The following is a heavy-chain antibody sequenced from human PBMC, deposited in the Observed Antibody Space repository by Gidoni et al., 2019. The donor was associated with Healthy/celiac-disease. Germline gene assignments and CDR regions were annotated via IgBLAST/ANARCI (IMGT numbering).Heavy chain of an antibody. V-gene: IGHV3-49*05. D-gene: IGHD3-3*01. CDR2: IRSKAYGGTT. J-gene: IGHJ4*02. Sequence: EVQLVESGGGLVKPGRPLRLSCTASGFTFGDYAMSWFRQAPGKGLEWVGFIRSKAYGGTTEYAASVKGRFTISRDDSKSIAYLQMNSLKTEDTAVYYCIPQGRWFDYWGQGTLVTVSS. CDR3: IPQGRWFDY. CDR1: GFTFGDYA.